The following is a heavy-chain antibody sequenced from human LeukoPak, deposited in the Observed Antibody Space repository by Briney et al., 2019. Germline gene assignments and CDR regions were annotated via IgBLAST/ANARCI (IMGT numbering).Heavy chain of an antibody. D-gene: IGHD2-2*01. Sequence: SETLSLTCTVSGGSISSSSYYWGWIRQPPGKGLEWIGSIYHSGSTYYNPSLKSRVTISVDRSKNQFSLKLSSVTAADTAVYYCARAGDIVVVPAAPGVGWFDPWGQGTLVTVSS. CDR2: IYHSGST. V-gene: IGHV4-39*07. J-gene: IGHJ5*02. CDR3: ARAGDIVVVPAAPGVGWFDP. CDR1: GGSISSSSYY.